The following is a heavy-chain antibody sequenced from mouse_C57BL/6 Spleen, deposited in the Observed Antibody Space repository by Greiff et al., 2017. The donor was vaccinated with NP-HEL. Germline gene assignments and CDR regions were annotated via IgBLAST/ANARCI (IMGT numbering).Heavy chain of an antibody. J-gene: IGHJ3*01. CDR3: ARSYYYGSSYGFAY. CDR2: INPNNVGT. CDR1: GYTFTDYN. D-gene: IGHD1-1*01. V-gene: IGHV1-18*01. Sequence: EVQLQQSGPELVKPGASVKIPCKASGYTFTDYNMDWVKQSHGKSLEWIGDINPNNVGTIYNQKFKGKATLTVDKSSSTAYMELRSLTSEDTAVYYCARSYYYGSSYGFAYWGQGTLVTVSA.